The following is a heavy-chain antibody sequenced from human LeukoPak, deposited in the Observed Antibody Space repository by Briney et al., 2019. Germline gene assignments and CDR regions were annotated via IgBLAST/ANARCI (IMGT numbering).Heavy chain of an antibody. Sequence: SQTLSLTCTVSGGSISNYFLTWVRQPVGKSLEWIGRLYTSGSTNYNPSPKSRVTMSLDTSMTQFSLKLKSVTAADTAVYYCAGGGSPHIWGQGTMVTVSS. CDR3: AGGGSPHI. V-gene: IGHV4-4*07. CDR2: LYTSGST. D-gene: IGHD1-26*01. CDR1: GGSISNYF. J-gene: IGHJ3*02.